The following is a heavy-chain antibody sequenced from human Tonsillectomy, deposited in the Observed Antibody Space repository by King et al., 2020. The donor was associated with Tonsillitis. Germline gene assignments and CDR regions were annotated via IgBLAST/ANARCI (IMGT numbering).Heavy chain of an antibody. J-gene: IGHJ5*02. CDR3: ARDWSTYCGGDCYIGGFDP. V-gene: IGHV1-69*06. Sequence: VQLVQSGAEVKKPGSSVKVSCKASGGAFSSYAFSWVRQAPGQGLEWMGGIIPIFYTENFAPQFHGRFTLTADKSTSTAYMELSSLRSEDTAVYYCARDWSTYCGGDCYIGGFDPWGQGTLVTVSS. D-gene: IGHD2-21*02. CDR2: IIPIFYTE. CDR1: GGAFSSYA.